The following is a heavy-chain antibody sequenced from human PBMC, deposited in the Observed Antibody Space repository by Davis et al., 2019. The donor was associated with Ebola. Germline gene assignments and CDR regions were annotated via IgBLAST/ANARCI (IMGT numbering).Heavy chain of an antibody. CDR2: ISAYNGNT. V-gene: IGHV1-18*04. Sequence: ASVKVSCKASGYTFTSYGITWVRQAPGQGLEWMGWISAYNGNTNYAQKFQGRVIMTSDTATTTAYMEVGSLRSDDTAVYYCARAQFPTTSDHWGQGTLVTVSS. CDR3: ARAQFPTTSDH. D-gene: IGHD1-1*01. J-gene: IGHJ4*02. CDR1: GYTFTSYG.